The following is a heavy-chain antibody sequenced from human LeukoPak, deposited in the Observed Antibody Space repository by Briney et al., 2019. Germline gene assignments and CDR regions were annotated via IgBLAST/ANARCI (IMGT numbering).Heavy chain of an antibody. CDR3: ARDLNYYRSGGFVF. D-gene: IGHD3-22*01. V-gene: IGHV4-31*03. J-gene: IGHJ4*02. CDR2: IYYSGST. CDR1: GGSISSGGYY. Sequence: SETLSLTCTVSGGSISSGGYYWRWIRHHPGKGLEWIGYIYYSGSTYYNPSLIYRLTTSVDTSTNQFSLQLSSVTAADTAVYYCARDLNYYRSGGFVFWGQGTLVAVSS.